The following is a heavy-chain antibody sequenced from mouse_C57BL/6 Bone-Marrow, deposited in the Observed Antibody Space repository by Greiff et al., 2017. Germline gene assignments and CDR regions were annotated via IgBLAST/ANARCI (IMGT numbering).Heavy chain of an antibody. V-gene: IGHV1-81*01. J-gene: IGHJ1*03. CDR1: GYTFTSYG. D-gene: IGHD1-1*01. CDR3: ARGITTVVATGYFDV. Sequence: VQLQQSGAELARPGASVKLSCTASGYTFTSYGISWVKQRTGQGLEWIGEIYPRSGNTYYNEKFKGKATLTADQSSSTAYMEIRSLTSEDSAVDFCARGITTVVATGYFDVWGTGTTVTVAS. CDR2: IYPRSGNT.